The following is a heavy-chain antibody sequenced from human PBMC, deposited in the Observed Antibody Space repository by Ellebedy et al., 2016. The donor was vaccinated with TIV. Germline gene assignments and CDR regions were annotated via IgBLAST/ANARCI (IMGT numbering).Heavy chain of an antibody. J-gene: IGHJ5*02. Sequence: GESLKISCAASGFTVSSNYMSWFRQAPGKGLEWVGFIRSKAYGGTTEYAASVKGRFTISRDDSKSIAYLQMNSLKSEDTAVYYCSRDLNWEAWFDPWGQGTLVTVSS. V-gene: IGHV3-49*03. CDR2: IRSKAYGGTT. D-gene: IGHD3/OR15-3a*01. CDR1: GFTVSSNY. CDR3: SRDLNWEAWFDP.